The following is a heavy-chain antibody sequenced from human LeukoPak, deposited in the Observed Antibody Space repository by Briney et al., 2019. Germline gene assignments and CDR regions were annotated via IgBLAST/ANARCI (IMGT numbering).Heavy chain of an antibody. CDR1: GYTFTDRY. CDR2: IYPNGGGT. J-gene: IGHJ6*03. CDR3: ARMTTVTYYYYYMDV. Sequence: GASVKVSCKASGYTFTDRYIHWVRQAPGQGLEWMGWIYPNGGGTNYAQKLQGRVTMTTDTSTSTAYMELRSLRSDDTAVYYCARMTTVTYYYYYMDVWGKGTTVTISS. D-gene: IGHD4-17*01. V-gene: IGHV1-2*02.